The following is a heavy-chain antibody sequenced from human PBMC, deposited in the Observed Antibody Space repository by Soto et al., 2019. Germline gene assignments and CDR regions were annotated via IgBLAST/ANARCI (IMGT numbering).Heavy chain of an antibody. CDR3: AKRGNGDYCV. CDR1: GFSLTSGAVG. V-gene: IGHV2-5*01. D-gene: IGHD4-17*01. CDR2: IFGNDNK. Sequence: QITLKESGPTLVKPTQTLTLTCSFSGFSLTSGAVGVGWIRQPPGTALEWLALIFGNDNKLYSTSLKSRLTITKDTSKNQVVLTMTNMDPVDTATYFCAKRGNGDYCVWGQGILVTVSP. J-gene: IGHJ4*02.